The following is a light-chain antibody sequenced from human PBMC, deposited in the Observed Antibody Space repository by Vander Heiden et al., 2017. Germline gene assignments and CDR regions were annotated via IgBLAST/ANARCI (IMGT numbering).Light chain of an antibody. CDR3: QQYNSYSPEYT. J-gene: IGKJ2*01. Sequence: DIQMTQSPSTLSSSVGDRVTITCRASQNIRTWLAWYQQKPGKAANLLIYDASSLESGVPSRFSGSGSGTEFSLTIRSLQPDDFATYDCQQYNSYSPEYTFGQGTKLEIK. V-gene: IGKV1-5*01. CDR1: QNIRTW. CDR2: DAS.